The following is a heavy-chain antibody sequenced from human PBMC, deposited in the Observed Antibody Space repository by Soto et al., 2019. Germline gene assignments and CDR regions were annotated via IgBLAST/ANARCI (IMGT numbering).Heavy chain of an antibody. D-gene: IGHD2-2*01. CDR3: ARDQVYCSSTSCQGGMDYYYGMDV. J-gene: IGHJ6*02. V-gene: IGHV4-59*01. Sequence: SETLSLTCTVSGGSISSYYWSWIRQPPGKGLEWIGYIYYSGSTNYNPSLKSRVTISVDTSKNQFSLKLSSVTAADTAVYYCARDQVYCSSTSCQGGMDYYYGMDVWGQGTTVTVS. CDR2: IYYSGST. CDR1: GGSISSYY.